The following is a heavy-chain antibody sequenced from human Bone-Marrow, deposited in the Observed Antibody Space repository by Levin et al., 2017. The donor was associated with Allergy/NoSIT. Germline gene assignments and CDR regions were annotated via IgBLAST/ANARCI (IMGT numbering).Heavy chain of an antibody. J-gene: IGHJ6*02. CDR3: ARRKGITIFGVVITYGMDG. D-gene: IGHD3-3*01. CDR2: ISSSSSTI. Sequence: GGSLRLSCAASGFTFSSYSMNWVRQAPGKGLEWVSYISSSSSTIYYADSVKGRFTISRDNAKNSLYLQMNSLRAEDTAVYYCARRKGITIFGVVITYGMDGWGQGTTVTVSS. CDR1: GFTFSSYS. V-gene: IGHV3-48*01.